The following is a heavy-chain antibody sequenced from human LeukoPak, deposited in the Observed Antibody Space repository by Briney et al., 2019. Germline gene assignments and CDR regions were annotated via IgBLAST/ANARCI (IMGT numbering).Heavy chain of an antibody. CDR3: AGYDFWSGLDY. J-gene: IGHJ4*02. CDR1: GGSISSGSYY. CDR2: IYTSGST. Sequence: SGTLSLTCTVSGGSISSGSYYWSWIRQPAGKGREWIGRIYTSGSTNYNPSLKSRVTISVDTSKNQFSLKLSSVTAADTAVYYCAGYDFWSGLDYWGQGTPVTVSS. D-gene: IGHD3-3*01. V-gene: IGHV4-61*02.